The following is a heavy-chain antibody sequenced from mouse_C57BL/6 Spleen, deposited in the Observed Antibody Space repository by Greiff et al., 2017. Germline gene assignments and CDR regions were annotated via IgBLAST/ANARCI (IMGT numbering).Heavy chain of an antibody. J-gene: IGHJ4*01. CDR2: IYPGDGDT. CDR1: GYAFSSSW. Sequence: QVQLQQSGPELVKPGASVKISCKASGYAFSSSWMNWVKQRPGKGLEWIGRIYPGDGDTNYNGKFKGKATLTADKSSSTAYMQLSSLTSEDSAVYFCARSALGRDYAMDYWGQGTSVTVSS. CDR3: ARSALGRDYAMDY. D-gene: IGHD4-1*01. V-gene: IGHV1-82*01.